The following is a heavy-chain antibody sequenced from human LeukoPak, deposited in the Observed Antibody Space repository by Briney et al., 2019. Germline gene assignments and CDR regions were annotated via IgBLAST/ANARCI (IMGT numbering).Heavy chain of an antibody. D-gene: IGHD3-22*01. J-gene: IGHJ3*02. Sequence: SETLSLTCTVSRGSISNYYWGWIRQPPGKGLEWIGFFSYSGSTNYNPSLKSRVTISLDTSKNQFSLKLSFVTAADTAVYYCVRGYYYDSSGYWVRAFDIWGQGTMVTVSS. CDR3: VRGYYYDSSGYWVRAFDI. CDR1: RGSISNYY. CDR2: FSYSGST. V-gene: IGHV4-59*01.